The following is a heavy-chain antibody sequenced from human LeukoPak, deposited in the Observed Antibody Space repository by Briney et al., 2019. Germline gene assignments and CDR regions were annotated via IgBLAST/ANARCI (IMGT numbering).Heavy chain of an antibody. CDR3: ASAPYRQWLFDY. CDR2: ISSSSSYI. J-gene: IGHJ4*02. D-gene: IGHD6-19*01. Sequence: PGGSLRLSCAASGFTFDDYAMHWVRQAPGKGLEWVSSISSSSSYIYYADSVKGRFAISRDNAKNSLYLQMNSLRAEDTAVYYCASAPYRQWLFDYWGQGTLVTVSS. CDR1: GFTFDDYA. V-gene: IGHV3-21*01.